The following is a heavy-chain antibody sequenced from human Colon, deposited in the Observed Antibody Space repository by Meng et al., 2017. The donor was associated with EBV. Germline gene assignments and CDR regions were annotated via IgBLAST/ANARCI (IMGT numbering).Heavy chain of an antibody. Sequence: HLQSSGVGLLKPSETLSLTVTVYGGSFRDSYWTWIRQPPGKGLEWIGEINHVGSTTYNPSLKSRVTISVDTSKNQFSLKLSSVTAADAAVYYCASSDCSGGTCYLDCWGQGTLVTVSS. V-gene: IGHV4-34*01. J-gene: IGHJ4*02. CDR3: ASSDCSGGTCYLDC. CDR1: GGSFRDSY. D-gene: IGHD2-15*01. CDR2: INHVGST.